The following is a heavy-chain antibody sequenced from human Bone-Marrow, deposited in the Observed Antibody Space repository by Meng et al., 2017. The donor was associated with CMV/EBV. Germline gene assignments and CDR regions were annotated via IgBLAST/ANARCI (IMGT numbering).Heavy chain of an antibody. Sequence: GESLKISCAASGFTVTDHYMHWFRQAPGKGLEWVSYISKGGRTIYYADSVKGRFTISRDNAKNSLYLQMDSLRAEDTAVYYCGGTDGRGMDVWGQGTTVTVSS. V-gene: IGHV3-11*01. D-gene: IGHD2-8*01. CDR2: ISKGGRTI. CDR3: GGTDGRGMDV. CDR1: GFTVTDHY. J-gene: IGHJ6*02.